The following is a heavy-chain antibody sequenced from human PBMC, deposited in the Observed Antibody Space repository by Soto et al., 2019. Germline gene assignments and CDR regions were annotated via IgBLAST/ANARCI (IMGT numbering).Heavy chain of an antibody. V-gene: IGHV3-21*01. CDR3: ARVYSAENWFDP. Sequence: ESGGGLVKPGGSLRLSCAASGFSFSIYTMNWVRQAPGKGLEWVSSIGSSNSYIYYADSVKGRFSISRDNAKNSLYLQMSSLRVEDTAVYYCARVYSAENWFDPWGQGTLVIVSS. J-gene: IGHJ5*02. CDR2: IGSSNSYI. CDR1: GFSFSIYT. D-gene: IGHD2-21*01.